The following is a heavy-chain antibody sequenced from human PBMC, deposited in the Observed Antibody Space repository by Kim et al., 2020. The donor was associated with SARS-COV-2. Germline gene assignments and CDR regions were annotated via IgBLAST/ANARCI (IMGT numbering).Heavy chain of an antibody. CDR3: ARGGYRRGGS. J-gene: IGHJ5*02. CDR2: INPNSGGT. Sequence: ASVKVSCKASGYTFTDYNMHWVRQAPGQGLEWMGWINPNSGGTNYAQKSQDRVTMTRDTSISPVSLELSRLRSAATAVYSCARGGYRRGGSWGPGTLVTGSS. V-gene: IGHV1-2*02. D-gene: IGHD3-10*01. CDR1: GYTFTDYN.